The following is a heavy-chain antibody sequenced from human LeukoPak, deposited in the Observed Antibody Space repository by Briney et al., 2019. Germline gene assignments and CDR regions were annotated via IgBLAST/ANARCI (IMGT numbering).Heavy chain of an antibody. CDR2: VHLSGAS. D-gene: IGHD1-26*01. CDR1: GGSILTTNW. CDR3: TRESGAFSPFGF. J-gene: IGHJ4*02. Sequence: SETLSLTCAVSGGSILTTNWWSWARQPPGKGLEWIGEVHLSGASNYNPSLKSRVHMSIDKSKNQLSLELTSVTAADTAIYYCTRESGAFSPFGFWGQGTLVTVSS. V-gene: IGHV4-4*02.